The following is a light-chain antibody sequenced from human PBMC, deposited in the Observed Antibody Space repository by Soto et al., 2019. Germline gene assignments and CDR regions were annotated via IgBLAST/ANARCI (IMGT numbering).Light chain of an antibody. CDR1: QSISSY. CDR3: QQSYSTPV. J-gene: IGKJ2*01. V-gene: IGKV1-39*01. CDR2: AAS. Sequence: IPMTQSPSSLSASVGDRVTITCRASQSISSYLNWYQQKPGKAPKLLIYAASSLQSGVPSRFSGSGSGTDFTLTISSLQPEDFATYYCQQSYSTPVFGQGTKLEIK.